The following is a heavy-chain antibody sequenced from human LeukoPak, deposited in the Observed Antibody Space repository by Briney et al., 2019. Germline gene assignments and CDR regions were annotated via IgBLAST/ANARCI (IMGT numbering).Heavy chain of an antibody. CDR1: GGSISRDY. Sequence: PSETLSLTCNVSGGSISRDYWTWIRQPPGKGLEWIGNIYYSGSTNYNPSLKSRVTISVDTSKNQFSLKLNSVTAADTAVYYCARRRDYYDSRGYYAFDIWGHGTMVTVSS. CDR2: IYYSGST. CDR3: ARRRDYYDSRGYYAFDI. J-gene: IGHJ3*02. D-gene: IGHD3-22*01. V-gene: IGHV4-59*01.